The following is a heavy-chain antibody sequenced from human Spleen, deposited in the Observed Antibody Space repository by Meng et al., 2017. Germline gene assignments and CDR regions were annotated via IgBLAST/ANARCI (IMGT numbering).Heavy chain of an antibody. CDR2: INTNTGNP. V-gene: IGHV7-4-1*02. J-gene: IGHJ4*02. CDR1: GYTFTSYA. CDR3: VRYCSTSNCYVGFDL. Sequence: ASVKVSCKASGYTFTSYAMNWVRQAPGQGLEWMGWINTNTGNPTYAQGFTGRFVFSLDTSVSTAYLQISSLTADDTAVYYCVRYCSTSNCYVGFDLWGQGTQVTVSS. D-gene: IGHD2-2*01.